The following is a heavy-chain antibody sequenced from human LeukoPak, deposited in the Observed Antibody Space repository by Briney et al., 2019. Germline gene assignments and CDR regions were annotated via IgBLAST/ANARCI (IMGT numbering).Heavy chain of an antibody. J-gene: IGHJ3*02. CDR3: AKVLIAAAGTGGAFDI. CDR1: GFDFSIYG. V-gene: IGHV3-21*04. CDR2: INSRGNYI. Sequence: GESLRLSCAASGFDFSIYGMNWVRQAPGKGLEWVSSINSRGNYIYYSDSLKGRFTISRDNAKNSLYLQMNSLRAEDTALYYCAKVLIAAAGTGGAFDIWGQGTMVTVSS. D-gene: IGHD6-13*01.